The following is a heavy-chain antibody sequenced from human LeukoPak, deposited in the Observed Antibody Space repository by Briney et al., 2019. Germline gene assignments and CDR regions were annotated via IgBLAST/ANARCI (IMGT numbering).Heavy chain of an antibody. CDR3: ARGRGGKYCSGGSCYAYDYYYYYMDV. CDR2: SCAYNGKT. D-gene: IGHD2-15*01. J-gene: IGHJ6*03. Sequence: SVTVSCKDCVYTFPSYGFSWVRLAPAQGLEGIGLSCAYNGKTNYAQKLQGRVTMTTDTSTSTAYMELRSLRSDDTAVYYCARGRGGKYCSGGSCYAYDYYYYYMDVWGKGTTVTVSS. V-gene: IGHV1-18*01. CDR1: VYTFPSYG.